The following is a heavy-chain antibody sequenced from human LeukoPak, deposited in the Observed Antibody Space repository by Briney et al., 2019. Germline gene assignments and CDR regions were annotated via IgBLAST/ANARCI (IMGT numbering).Heavy chain of an antibody. CDR1: GFAFGSEA. Sequence: GGSLRLSCAVSGFAFGSEAMSWVRQSPARGLEWVASISPGGGTTYYADYVKGRFTISRDNSKNTLYLQMNSLRAEDTAVYYCARYIVVVPAAIDSGYFDYWGQGTLVTVSS. CDR3: ARYIVVVPAAIDSGYFDY. J-gene: IGHJ4*02. CDR2: ISPGGGTT. D-gene: IGHD2-2*01. V-gene: IGHV3-23*01.